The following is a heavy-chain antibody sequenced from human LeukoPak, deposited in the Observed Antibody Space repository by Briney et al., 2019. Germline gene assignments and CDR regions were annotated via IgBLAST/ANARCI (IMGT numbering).Heavy chain of an antibody. D-gene: IGHD3-10*01. Sequence: GGSLRLSCAASGFTFSSYDMHWVRQATGKGLEWVSAIGTAGDPYYPGSVKGRFTISRDNAKNSLYLQMNSLRAEDTAVYYCARDGGGFGELPFDYWGQGTLVTVSS. V-gene: IGHV3-13*05. CDR3: ARDGGGFGELPFDY. CDR1: GFTFSSYD. J-gene: IGHJ4*02. CDR2: IGTAGDP.